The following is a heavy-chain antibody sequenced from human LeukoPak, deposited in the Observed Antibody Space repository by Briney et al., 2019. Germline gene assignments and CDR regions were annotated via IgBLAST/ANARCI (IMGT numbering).Heavy chain of an antibody. CDR1: GFSVSSNY. V-gene: IGHV3-66*02. CDR3: VRDKFGSGSSSDFDY. J-gene: IGHJ4*02. Sequence: GGSLRLSCAASGFSVSSNYMNWVRQAPGKGLECVSAIYTGGTTYYADSVKGRFTISRDNSKNTLYLQMNSLRAEDTAVYYCVRDKFGSGSSSDFDYWIQGTLVTVSS. CDR2: IYTGGTT. D-gene: IGHD6-19*01.